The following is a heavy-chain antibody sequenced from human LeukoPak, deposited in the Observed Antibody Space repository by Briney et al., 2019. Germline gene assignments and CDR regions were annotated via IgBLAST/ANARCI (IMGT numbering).Heavy chain of an antibody. CDR2: IYHSGST. CDR1: GVSISSGGYS. Sequence: SQTLSLTCAVSGVSISSGGYSWSWIRQPQGKGLEWIVYIYHSGSTYYNPSLKSRVTISVDRSKNQFSLKLSSVTAADTAVYYCAREAGYSYAFDYWGQGTLVTVSS. V-gene: IGHV4-30-2*01. J-gene: IGHJ4*02. D-gene: IGHD5-18*01. CDR3: AREAGYSYAFDY.